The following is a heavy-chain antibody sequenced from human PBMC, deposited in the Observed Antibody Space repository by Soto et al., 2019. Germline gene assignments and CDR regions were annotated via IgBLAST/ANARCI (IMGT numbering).Heavy chain of an antibody. CDR1: GCRFRDYW. D-gene: IGHD3-16*02. CDR3: AAYCYTMTCTHFHGYS. V-gene: IGHV3-7*03. J-gene: IGHJ5*02. Sequence: PGGSLILSCAVSGCRFRDYWMSWVRHAPGKGLEWVANIKQDESDKYYVDSVKGRFTISRDNAKNALYLQMNSLRVEDTAVYYCAAYCYTMTCTHFHGYSWGQGTQVTVSS. CDR2: IKQDESDK.